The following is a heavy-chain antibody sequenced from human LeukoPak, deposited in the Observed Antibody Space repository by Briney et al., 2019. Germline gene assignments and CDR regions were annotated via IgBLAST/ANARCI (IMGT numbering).Heavy chain of an antibody. Sequence: GGSLRLPCAASGFTVSSNYMSWVRQAPGKGLEWVSVIYSGGSTYYADSVKGRFIISRDNSKNTLYLQMNSLRAEDTAVYYCARAAYCYGSGFGAFDIWGQGTMVTVSS. CDR2: IYSGGST. D-gene: IGHD3-10*01. J-gene: IGHJ3*02. V-gene: IGHV3-53*01. CDR1: GFTVSSNY. CDR3: ARAAYCYGSGFGAFDI.